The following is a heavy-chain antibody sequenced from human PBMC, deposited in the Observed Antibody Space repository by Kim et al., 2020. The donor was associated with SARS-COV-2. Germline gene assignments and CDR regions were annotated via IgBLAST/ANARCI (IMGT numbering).Heavy chain of an antibody. J-gene: IGHJ6*02. CDR3: ARSRPGGRNFFGVDV. D-gene: IGHD2-2*01. CDR1: GGSISSYF. CDR2: IYYSGRK. Sequence: SETLSLTCSATGGSISSYFWSWIRQAPGKGLEWIAYIYYSGRKHYSPSLLSRVTISVNSSKNKVSLTLRSGPAADTAVVYCARSRPGGRNFFGVDVGGQG. V-gene: IGHV4-59*08.